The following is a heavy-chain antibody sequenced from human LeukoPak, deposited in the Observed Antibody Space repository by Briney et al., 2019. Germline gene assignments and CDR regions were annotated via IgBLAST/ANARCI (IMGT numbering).Heavy chain of an antibody. CDR2: ISFSVNTK. D-gene: IGHD2-15*01. Sequence: GGSLRLSCAASGFTFSDYSMNWVRQAPGKGLEWVSYISFSVNTKYYGDSVKGRFTISRDNAKDSLYLHMDSLRAEDTAIYYCAKIHQNRVVVGAKGAFDIWGQGTVVTVSS. V-gene: IGHV3-48*04. CDR1: GFTFSDYS. J-gene: IGHJ3*02. CDR3: AKIHQNRVVVGAKGAFDI.